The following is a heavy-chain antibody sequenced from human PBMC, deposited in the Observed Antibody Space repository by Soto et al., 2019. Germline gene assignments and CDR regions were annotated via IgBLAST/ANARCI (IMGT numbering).Heavy chain of an antibody. CDR1: GFTFSDFW. CDR3: ARGGSWGPDF. CDR2: IKHDASEK. J-gene: IGHJ4*02. D-gene: IGHD2-15*01. V-gene: IGHV3-7*01. Sequence: EVQLVESGGDLVQPGGSLRLSCAASGFTFSDFWMSWVRQAPGKGLDWVANIKHDASEKYYLASVEGRFTISRDNTKYSLYLQMNSLRAEDTAVYYCARGGSWGPDFWGQGTLVTVSS.